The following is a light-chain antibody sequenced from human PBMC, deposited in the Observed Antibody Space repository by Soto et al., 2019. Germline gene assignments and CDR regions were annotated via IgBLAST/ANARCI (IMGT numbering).Light chain of an antibody. J-gene: IGKJ1*01. Sequence: EIVLTQSPGTLSLSPGARATLSCRAARKGSSSYLAWYQQKPGQAPRLLIYGASSRATGIPARFSGSGSGTDFTLTISRLEPEDFAVYYCQQCGSSPITFGQGTKVDIK. CDR3: QQCGSSPIT. V-gene: IGKV3-20*01. CDR1: RKGSSSY. CDR2: GAS.